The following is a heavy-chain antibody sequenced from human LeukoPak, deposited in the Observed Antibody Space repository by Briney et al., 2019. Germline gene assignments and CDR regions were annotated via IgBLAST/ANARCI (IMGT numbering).Heavy chain of an antibody. Sequence: PAGSLRFSCAASGFIFSTYWRTWVRQAPGKGLEWVATIKQDGGQIYYVDSVKDRFTISRDNASKELYLQMNSLRAEDTGVYYCAKALSYPAGGTTFDYDYWGQGTLVTVSS. D-gene: IGHD4-23*01. V-gene: IGHV3-7*01. CDR3: AKALSYPAGGTTFDYDY. J-gene: IGHJ4*02. CDR2: IKQDGGQI. CDR1: GFIFSTYW.